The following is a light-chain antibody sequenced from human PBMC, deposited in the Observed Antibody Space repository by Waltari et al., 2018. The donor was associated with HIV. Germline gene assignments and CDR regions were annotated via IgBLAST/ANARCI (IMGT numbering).Light chain of an antibody. CDR2: SNN. CDR3: AAWDDTRGGLWV. Sequence: QSVLTQPPSTSGTPGQRVTISCFGSSSNIGSNYVYWYQQLPGTAPKLLIYSNNQRPSGVPDRFSCSKSGTSASLAISGLRSEDEGDYSCAAWDDTRGGLWVFGGGTKVTVL. J-gene: IGLJ3*02. V-gene: IGLV1-47*02. CDR1: SSNIGSNY.